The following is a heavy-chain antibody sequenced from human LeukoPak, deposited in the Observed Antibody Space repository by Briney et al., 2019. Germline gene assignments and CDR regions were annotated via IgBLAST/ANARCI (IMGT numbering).Heavy chain of an antibody. D-gene: IGHD2-2*01. CDR3: ARDLSYCTITSCSYYYGMDV. Sequence: GRSLRLSCAASGFTFSSYEMNWVRQAPGKGLEWVSYISSSGGTIYYADSVKGRFTISRDNAKNSLYLQMNSLRAEDTAVYYCARDLSYCTITSCSYYYGMDVWGRGTTVTVSS. J-gene: IGHJ6*02. V-gene: IGHV3-48*03. CDR2: ISSSGGTI. CDR1: GFTFSSYE.